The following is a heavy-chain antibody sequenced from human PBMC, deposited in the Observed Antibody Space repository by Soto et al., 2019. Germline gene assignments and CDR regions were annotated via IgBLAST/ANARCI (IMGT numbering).Heavy chain of an antibody. CDR1: GFSLSTSGVG. V-gene: IGHV2-5*02. D-gene: IGHD2-15*01. J-gene: IGHJ4*02. Sequence: QITLKESGPTLVKPTQTLTLTCTFSGFSLSTSGVGVGWIRQPPGKALEWLALIYWDDDKRYSPSLKSRLTITKDTSKNQVVLTMTNMDPVDTATYYCARTGGGGSPTTSHYFDYWGQGTLVTVSS. CDR2: IYWDDDK. CDR3: ARTGGGGSPTTSHYFDY.